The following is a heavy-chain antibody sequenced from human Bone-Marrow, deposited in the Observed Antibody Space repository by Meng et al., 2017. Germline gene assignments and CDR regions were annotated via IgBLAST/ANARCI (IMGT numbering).Heavy chain of an antibody. J-gene: IGHJ4*02. CDR1: GDPISGHY. CDR2: IYSSGST. D-gene: IGHD5-12*01. CDR3: ASLRGYRGYDYY. V-gene: IGHV4-4*07. Sequence: SETLSLTCTVPGDPISGHYWSWIRQPAGKGLEWIGRIYSSGSTNYNPSLRSRVTMSVDTSKSQFSLKLSSVTAEDTAVYYCASLRGYRGYDYYWGQGTLVTVSS.